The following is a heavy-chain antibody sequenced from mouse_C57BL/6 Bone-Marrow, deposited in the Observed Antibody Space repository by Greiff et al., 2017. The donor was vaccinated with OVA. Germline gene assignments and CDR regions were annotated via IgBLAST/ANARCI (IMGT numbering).Heavy chain of an antibody. Sequence: ESGPGLVKPSQSLSLTCSVTGYSITSGYYWNWIRQFPGNKLEWMGYISYDGSNNYNPSLKNRISITLDTSKNQFFLKLNSVTTEDTATYYCAREGLYYFDYWGQGTTLTVSS. V-gene: IGHV3-6*01. J-gene: IGHJ2*01. CDR3: AREGLYYFDY. CDR2: ISYDGSN. CDR1: GYSITSGYY. D-gene: IGHD3-1*01.